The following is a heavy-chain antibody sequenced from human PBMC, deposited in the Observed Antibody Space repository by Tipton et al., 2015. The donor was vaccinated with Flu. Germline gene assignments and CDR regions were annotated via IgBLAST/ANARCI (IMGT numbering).Heavy chain of an antibody. J-gene: IGHJ4*02. Sequence: SLRLSCAASGFTFHSYEMHWVRQAPGKGLEWVAYISSSSSTIYYADSVKGRFTVSRDNGRSSMYLQLNSLRVEDTAVYYCSGDFWSGYYKYWGLGALVPVSS. CDR3: SGDFWSGYYKY. CDR1: GFTFHSYE. V-gene: IGHV3-48*03. D-gene: IGHD3-3*01. CDR2: ISSSSSTI.